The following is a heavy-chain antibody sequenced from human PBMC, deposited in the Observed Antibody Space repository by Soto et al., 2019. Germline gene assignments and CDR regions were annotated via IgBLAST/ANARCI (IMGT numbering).Heavy chain of an antibody. CDR3: ARDGGFNTA. V-gene: IGHV3-48*01. D-gene: IGHD2-15*01. J-gene: IGHJ5*02. CDR1: GFAFSGHT. Sequence: GGSLRLSCAASGFAFSGHTMNWVRQAPGKGLEWVAYIGNTLDTIYYADSVKGRFIISRDNSKNTVYLQMNRLRAEDTAMYYCARDGGFNTAWGQGTLVTVSS. CDR2: IGNTLDTI.